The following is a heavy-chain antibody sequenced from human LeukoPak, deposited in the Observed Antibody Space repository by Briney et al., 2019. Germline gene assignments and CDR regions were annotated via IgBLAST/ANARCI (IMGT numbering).Heavy chain of an antibody. CDR2: ISYDGKNK. V-gene: IGHV3-30*04. J-gene: IGHJ4*02. Sequence: GGSLRLSCAASGFTFSTYAIHWVSQDQGKGMEWVAVISYDGKNKFYADSVKGRFTISRDNSKNTVYLHMNSLRAEDTAVYYCARGGDSNRWYYYFDYWGQGTLVTVSS. D-gene: IGHD6-13*01. CDR3: ARGGDSNRWYYYFDY. CDR1: GFTFSTYA.